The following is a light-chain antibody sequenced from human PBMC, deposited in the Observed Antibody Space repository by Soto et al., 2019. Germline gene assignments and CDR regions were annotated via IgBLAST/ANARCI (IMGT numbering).Light chain of an antibody. CDR1: SSDIGAYNF. Sequence: QSALTQPASVSGSPGQSITISCTGTSSDIGAYNFVSWYQQHPGKAPKLMLYDVNIRPSGVSNHFSGSKSGNTASLTISGLQAEVEADYYCTSWTTSTTMIFGGGTKLTVL. CDR3: TSWTTSTTMI. J-gene: IGLJ2*01. CDR2: DVN. V-gene: IGLV2-14*03.